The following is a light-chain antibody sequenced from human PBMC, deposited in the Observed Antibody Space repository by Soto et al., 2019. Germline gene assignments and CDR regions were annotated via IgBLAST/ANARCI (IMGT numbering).Light chain of an antibody. CDR1: QTTNTW. J-gene: IGKJ2*01. V-gene: IGKV1-5*01. CDR2: DAS. CDR3: QQYISYPYT. Sequence: DIQMTQFPSTLSASVGDRVTITCRASQTTNTWLAWYQQKPGTAPKLLTYDASSLEGGVPSRFSASGSGTEFTLTISSLQPDDLATYYCQQYISYPYTFGQGTK.